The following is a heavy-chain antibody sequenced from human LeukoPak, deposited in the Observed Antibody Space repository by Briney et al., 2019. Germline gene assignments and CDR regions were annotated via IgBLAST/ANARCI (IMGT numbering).Heavy chain of an antibody. D-gene: IGHD2-2*01. CDR2: FDPEDGET. J-gene: IGHJ4*02. CDR3: ATVWVGYCTSTSCLYFDY. V-gene: IGHV1-24*01. CDR1: GYTLTDLS. Sequence: ASVKVSCKVSGYTLTDLSMQWVRQTPGKGLEWVGGFDPEDGETIYAQKFQGRVTMTEDTSTDTAYMELSSLRSEDTAVYYCATVWVGYCTSTSCLYFDYWGQGTLVTVSS.